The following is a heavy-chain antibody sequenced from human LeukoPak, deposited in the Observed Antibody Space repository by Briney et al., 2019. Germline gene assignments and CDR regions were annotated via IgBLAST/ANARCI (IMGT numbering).Heavy chain of an antibody. CDR3: ARGGDIVVVPAAILFDI. CDR1: GYTFTSYD. J-gene: IGHJ3*02. D-gene: IGHD2-2*01. V-gene: IGHV1-8*01. Sequence: GASVKVSCKASGYTFTSYDINWVRQATGQGLEWMGWMNPNSGNTGYAQKFQGRVTMTRNTSISTAYMELSSLRSEDTAVYYCARGGDIVVVPAAILFDIWGQGTMVTVSS. CDR2: MNPNSGNT.